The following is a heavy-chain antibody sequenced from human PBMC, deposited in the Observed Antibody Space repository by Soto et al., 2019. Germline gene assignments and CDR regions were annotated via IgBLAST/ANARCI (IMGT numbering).Heavy chain of an antibody. CDR1: GFTFSSYA. CDR2: ISYDGSNK. J-gene: IGHJ4*02. Sequence: VQLVESGGGVVQPGRSLRLSCAASGFTFSSYAMHWVRQAPGKGLEWVAVISYDGSNKYYADSVKGRFTISRDNSKNTLYLQMNSLRAEDTAVYYCARDDTPYDSSGYVGRYWGQGTLVTVSS. D-gene: IGHD3-22*01. V-gene: IGHV3-30-3*01. CDR3: ARDDTPYDSSGYVGRY.